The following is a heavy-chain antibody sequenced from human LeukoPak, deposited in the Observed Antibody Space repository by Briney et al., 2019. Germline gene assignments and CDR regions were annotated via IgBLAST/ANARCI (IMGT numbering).Heavy chain of an antibody. Sequence: GESLKISCKGSGYTFTSYWIGWVRQVPGKGLEWMGIIYPGDSDTRHSPSFQGQVTISADMSINTAYLQWSSLKASDTAMYYCARPTMVRGVITNWFDPWGQGTLVTVSS. D-gene: IGHD3-10*01. J-gene: IGHJ5*02. V-gene: IGHV5-51*01. CDR3: ARPTMVRGVITNWFDP. CDR1: GYTFTSYW. CDR2: IYPGDSDT.